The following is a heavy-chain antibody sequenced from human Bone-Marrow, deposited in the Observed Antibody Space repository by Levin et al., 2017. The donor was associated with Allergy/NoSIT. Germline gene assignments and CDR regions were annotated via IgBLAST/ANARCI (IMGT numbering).Heavy chain of an antibody. Sequence: ASVKVSCKASGYTFTGYYMHWVRQAPGQGLEWMGWINPNSGGTNYAQKFQGRVTMTRDTSISTAYMELSRLRSDDTAVYYCARDRLGLIVNCTNGVCYGYYYYYYGMDVWGQGTTVTVSS. CDR1: GYTFTGYY. D-gene: IGHD2-8*01. J-gene: IGHJ6*02. V-gene: IGHV1-2*02. CDR3: ARDRLGLIVNCTNGVCYGYYYYYYGMDV. CDR2: INPNSGGT.